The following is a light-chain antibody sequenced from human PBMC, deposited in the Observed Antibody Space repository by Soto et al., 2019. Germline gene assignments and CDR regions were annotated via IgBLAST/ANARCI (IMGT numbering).Light chain of an antibody. Sequence: DIQMTQSPSSLSASVGDRVTITCRASLTIGHSLSWFQQKAGKPPTLLIYGASAFQRGVPARFSGRGSWAEFTFTINKMQREDFATYYCQHTYNLPWTVGQGTKV. CDR1: LTIGHS. J-gene: IGKJ1*01. V-gene: IGKV1-39*01. CDR3: QHTYNLPWT. CDR2: GAS.